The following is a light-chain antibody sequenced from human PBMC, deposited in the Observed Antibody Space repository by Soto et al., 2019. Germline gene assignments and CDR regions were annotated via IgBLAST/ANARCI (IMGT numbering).Light chain of an antibody. J-gene: IGKJ5*01. Sequence: DIQMTQSPSTLSASVGDRVTITCRASQSISIWLAWYKQKPGKAPNLLIYDTSNLESGVPSRFSGSGSGTDFTLTISRLEPEDYAVYYCQQYNNWPITFGQGTRLEIK. CDR3: QQYNNWPIT. CDR2: DTS. V-gene: IGKV1-5*01. CDR1: QSISIW.